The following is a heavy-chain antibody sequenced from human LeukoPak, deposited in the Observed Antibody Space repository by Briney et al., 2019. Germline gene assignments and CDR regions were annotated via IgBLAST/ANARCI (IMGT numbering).Heavy chain of an antibody. V-gene: IGHV3-7*02. D-gene: IGHD3-10*01. Sequence: GGSLRLSCAASGFTFSSYWMSWVRQAPGKGLEWVANIKQDGSEKYYVDSVKGRYTISRDNSKNTLYLQMNSLRAEDTAVYSCARASGPFDYWGQGTLVTVSS. CDR1: GFTFSSYW. CDR3: ARASGPFDY. CDR2: IKQDGSEK. J-gene: IGHJ4*02.